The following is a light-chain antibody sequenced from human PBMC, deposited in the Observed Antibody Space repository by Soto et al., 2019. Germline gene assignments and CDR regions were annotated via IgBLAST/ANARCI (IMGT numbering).Light chain of an antibody. Sequence: QSVLTQPPSASGTPGQRVTISCSGSSSNIGSNYVYWYQQLPGTAPKLLIYSNNQRPSGVPDRFSGSKSGTSASLAISGLRSEDEADYYCSLYTSENAYVFGTGTKVTVL. J-gene: IGLJ1*01. V-gene: IGLV1-47*02. CDR1: SSNIGSNY. CDR2: SNN. CDR3: SLYTSENAYV.